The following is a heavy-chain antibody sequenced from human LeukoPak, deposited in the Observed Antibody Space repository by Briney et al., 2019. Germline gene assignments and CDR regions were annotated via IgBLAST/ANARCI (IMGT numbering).Heavy chain of an antibody. J-gene: IGHJ3*02. CDR1: GGSISSSSYY. Sequence: PSETLSLTCTVSGGSISSSSYYWGWIRQPPGKGLEWIGSIYYSGSTYYNPSLKSRVTISVDTSKNQFSLKLSSVTAADTAVYYCARGLEGVVVPAASDAFDIWGQGTMVTVSS. CDR2: IYYSGST. CDR3: ARGLEGVVVPAASDAFDI. V-gene: IGHV4-39*07. D-gene: IGHD2-2*01.